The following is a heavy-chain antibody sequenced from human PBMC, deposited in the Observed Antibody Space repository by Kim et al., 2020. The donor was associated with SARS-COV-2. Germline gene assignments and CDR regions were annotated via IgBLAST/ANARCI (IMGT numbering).Heavy chain of an antibody. Sequence: GGSLRLSCAASGFTFSSYGMHWVRQAPGRGLEWVAVIWYDGSNKYYADSVKGRFTISRDNSKNTLYLQMNSLRAEDTAVYYCARAREPYYFDYWGQGTLVTVSS. CDR1: GFTFSSYG. J-gene: IGHJ4*02. CDR2: IWYDGSNK. V-gene: IGHV3-33*01. D-gene: IGHD1-26*01. CDR3: ARAREPYYFDY.